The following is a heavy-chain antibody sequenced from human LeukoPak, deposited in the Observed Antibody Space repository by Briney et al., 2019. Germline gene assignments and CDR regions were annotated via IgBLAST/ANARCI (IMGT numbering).Heavy chain of an antibody. V-gene: IGHV4-30-2*01. Sequence: PSQTLSLTCAVSGGSISSVGYSWSWIRHPPGKGLEWIRYIYQSARTYYNPSRKSRVTISGDRSKNQFSLQLSSVTAADTAVYYCARSHAYSTSLAFDVWGQGTMVTVSS. D-gene: IGHD4-11*01. CDR1: GGSISSVGYS. J-gene: IGHJ3*01. CDR2: IYQSART. CDR3: ARSHAYSTSLAFDV.